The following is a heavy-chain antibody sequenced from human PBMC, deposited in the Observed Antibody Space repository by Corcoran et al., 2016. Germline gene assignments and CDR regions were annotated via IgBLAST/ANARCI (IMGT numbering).Heavy chain of an antibody. V-gene: IGHV4-31*03. CDR1: GGSISSGGYY. CDR3: ARVRWIQSWYYGMDV. CDR2: IYYSGST. J-gene: IGHJ6*02. D-gene: IGHD5-18*01. Sequence: QVQLQESGPGLVKPSQTLSLTCTVSGGSISSGGYYWSWIRQHPGKGLEWIGYIYYSGSTYYNPSLKSRVTISVDTSKNQFSLKLSSVTAADTAVYYCARVRWIQSWYYGMDVWGQGTTVTVSS.